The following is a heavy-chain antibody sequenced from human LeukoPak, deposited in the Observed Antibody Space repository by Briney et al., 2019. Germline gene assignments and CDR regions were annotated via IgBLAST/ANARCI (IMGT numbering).Heavy chain of an antibody. CDR1: GGSIRSSYYY. D-gene: IGHD3-3*01. CDR3: ARGKRSGYLSHYYYYGMDV. V-gene: IGHV4-39*01. Sequence: SSETLSLTCTVSGGSIRSSYYYWGWIRQPPGKGLEWIGSIYDSGSTYYNPSLKSRVTISVDTSKNQFSLKLNSVTAADTAVYYCARGKRSGYLSHYYYYGMDVWGQGTTVTVSS. J-gene: IGHJ6*02. CDR2: IYDSGST.